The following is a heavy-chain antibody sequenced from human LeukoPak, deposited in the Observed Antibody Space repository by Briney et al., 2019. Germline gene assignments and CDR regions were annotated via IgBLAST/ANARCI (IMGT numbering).Heavy chain of an antibody. CDR3: ARGQADYGDYVLD. Sequence: GGSLRLSCAASGFTFSSYEMNWVRQAPGKGLEWVSYISSSGSTIYYADSVKGRFTISRDNAKNSLYLQMNSLTAEDTAVYYCARGQADYGDYVLDWGQGTLVTVSS. D-gene: IGHD4-17*01. J-gene: IGHJ4*02. CDR2: ISSSGSTI. CDR1: GFTFSSYE. V-gene: IGHV3-48*03.